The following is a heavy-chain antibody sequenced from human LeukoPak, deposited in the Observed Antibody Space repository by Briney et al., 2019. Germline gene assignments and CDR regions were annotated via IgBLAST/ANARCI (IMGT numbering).Heavy chain of an antibody. V-gene: IGHV1-46*01. Sequence: ASVKVSCKASGYTFTNYYMHWVRQAPGQGLEWMGIINPTGGSTSYAQKFQGRVTVTRDTSTSTVYMELSSLRSEDTAEYYCARMNFYDRSGYYYPLGFDYWGQGTLVTVSS. CDR2: INPTGGST. D-gene: IGHD3-22*01. CDR3: ARMNFYDRSGYYYPLGFDY. CDR1: GYTFTNYY. J-gene: IGHJ4*02.